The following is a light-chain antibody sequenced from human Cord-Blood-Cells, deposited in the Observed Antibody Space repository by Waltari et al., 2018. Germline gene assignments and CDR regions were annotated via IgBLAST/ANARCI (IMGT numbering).Light chain of an antibody. CDR2: EVS. CDR1: SSDVGGYNY. V-gene: IGLV2-8*01. CDR3: SSYAGSNNLV. J-gene: IGLJ2*01. Sequence: QSALTQPPSASGSHGQSVTISCTGTSSDVGGYNYVSWYQRHPGKAPKLMIYEVSKRPSGVPDRFSGSKSGNTASLTVSGLQAEDEADYYCSSYAGSNNLVFGGGTKLTVL.